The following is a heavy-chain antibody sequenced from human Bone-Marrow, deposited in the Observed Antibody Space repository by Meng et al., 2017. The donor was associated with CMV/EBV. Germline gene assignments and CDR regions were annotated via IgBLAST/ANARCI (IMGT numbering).Heavy chain of an antibody. D-gene: IGHD3-3*01. CDR3: ARDQKKRIFGVVIHKKYYYYYYGMDV. Sequence: GESLKISCAASGFTFSSYWMHWVRQAPGKGLVWVSRINSDGSSTSYADSVKGRFTISRDNAKNTLYLQMNSLRAEDTAVYYCARDQKKRIFGVVIHKKYYYYYYGMDVWGQGTTVTVSS. J-gene: IGHJ6*02. V-gene: IGHV3-74*01. CDR1: GFTFSSYW. CDR2: INSDGSST.